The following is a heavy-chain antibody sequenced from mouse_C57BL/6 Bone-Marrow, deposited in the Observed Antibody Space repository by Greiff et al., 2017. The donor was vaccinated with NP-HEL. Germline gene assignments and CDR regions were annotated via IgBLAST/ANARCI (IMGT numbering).Heavy chain of an antibody. D-gene: IGHD2-3*01. CDR3: ARAGWLLPYYYAMDY. CDR2: INYDGSST. CDR1: GFTFSDYY. Sequence: EVQLVESEGGLVQPGSSMKLSCTASGFTFSDYYMAWVRQVPEKGLEWVANINYDGSSTYYLDSLKSRFIISRDNAKNILYLQMSSLKSEDTATYYCARAGWLLPYYYAMDYWGQGTTLTVSS. V-gene: IGHV5-16*01. J-gene: IGHJ2*01.